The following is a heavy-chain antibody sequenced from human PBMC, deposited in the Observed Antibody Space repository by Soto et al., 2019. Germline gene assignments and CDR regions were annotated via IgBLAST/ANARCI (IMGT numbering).Heavy chain of an antibody. J-gene: IGHJ6*02. Sequence: SETLSLTCTVSGASVSSAGYYWSWIRQPPGKGLEWIGYIYYSGSTNYNPSLKSRVTISVDTSKNQSSLKLSSVTAADTAVYYCAGLPPPTHYYYYYGMDVWGQGTPVTVSS. D-gene: IGHD2-21*01. CDR3: AGLPPPTHYYYYYGMDV. V-gene: IGHV4-61*08. CDR1: GASVSSAGYY. CDR2: IYYSGST.